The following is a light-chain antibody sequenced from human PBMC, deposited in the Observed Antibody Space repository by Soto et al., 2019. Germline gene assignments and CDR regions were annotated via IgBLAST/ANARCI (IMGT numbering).Light chain of an antibody. CDR3: HQYGSSPGT. V-gene: IGKV3-20*01. CDR1: QSVSGSY. J-gene: IGKJ2*01. Sequence: EIVLTQSPGTLSLSPGERATLSCRASQSVSGSYLAWYQQKPGQAPRLLIYGASSRAADFPDRFSGSGSGTDFTLTISRLEPEDFAVYYCHQYGSSPGTFGQGTKLEIK. CDR2: GAS.